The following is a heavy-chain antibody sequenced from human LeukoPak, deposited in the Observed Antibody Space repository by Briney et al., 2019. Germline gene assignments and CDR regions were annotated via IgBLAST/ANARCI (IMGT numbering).Heavy chain of an antibody. CDR2: IYYSGST. CDR1: GGSISSYY. CDR3: ARGGVPPYYYYGMDV. Sequence: SETLSLTCTVSGGSISSYYWSWIRQPPGKGLEWIGYIYYSGSTNYNPSLKSRVTISVDTSKNQFSLKLSSVTAADTAVYYCARGGVPPYYYYGMDVWGQGTTVTVSS. J-gene: IGHJ6*02. D-gene: IGHD2-8*01. V-gene: IGHV4-59*12.